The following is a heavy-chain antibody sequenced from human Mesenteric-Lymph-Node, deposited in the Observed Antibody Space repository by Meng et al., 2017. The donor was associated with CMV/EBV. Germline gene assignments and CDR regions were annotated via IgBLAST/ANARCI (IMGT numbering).Heavy chain of an antibody. J-gene: IGHJ4*02. CDR1: GGSITTSAYY. V-gene: IGHV4-39*07. CDR2: VFYSGTT. D-gene: IGHD3-10*01. CDR3: ARSPTRSPYFDY. Sequence: SETLSLTCTVSGGSITTSAYYWAWIRQAPGKGLEWIAGVFYSGTTYYNPSLKSRVTMSVDTSRNQFSLNLYSLTAADTAVYYCARSPTRSPYFDYWGQGTLVTVSS.